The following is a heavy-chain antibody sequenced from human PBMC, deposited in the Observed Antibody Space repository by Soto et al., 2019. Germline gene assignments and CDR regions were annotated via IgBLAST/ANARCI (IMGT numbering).Heavy chain of an antibody. CDR3: ARRRIVPTTNFDY. V-gene: IGHV4-39*01. CDR1: GGSITSSSFY. Sequence: SETLSLTCTVSGGSITSSSFYWGWIRQPPGKGLEWIGHIFHTGATYYNPTLKSRLRMSVDTSKNQFSLNLSSVTATDTAVYYCARRRIVPTTNFDYWGQGTLVTVSS. CDR2: IFHTGAT. D-gene: IGHD1-26*01. J-gene: IGHJ4*02.